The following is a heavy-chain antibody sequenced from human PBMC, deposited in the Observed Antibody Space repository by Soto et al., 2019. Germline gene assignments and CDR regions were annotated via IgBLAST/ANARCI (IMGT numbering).Heavy chain of an antibody. Sequence: QVMLEESGGGVVQPGRSLRLSCAASGFSFRTFGMHWVRQAPGKGLEWVAVIWYDGSKTYYADSVKGRFTISRDNSKNTLYLQMNSRSAADTAVYYCARISPDKGGIDSWGQGTLVTVSS. CDR3: ARISPDKGGIDS. V-gene: IGHV3-33*01. D-gene: IGHD3-16*01. CDR1: GFSFRTFG. CDR2: IWYDGSKT. J-gene: IGHJ4*02.